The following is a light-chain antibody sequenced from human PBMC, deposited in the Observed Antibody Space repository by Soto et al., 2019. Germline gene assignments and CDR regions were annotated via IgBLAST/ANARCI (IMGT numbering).Light chain of an antibody. J-gene: IGKJ4*01. Sequence: DIQLTQSPSFLSASVGDRVTITCRTSQDISSYLAWYQQKPGKAPQLLISAASTLQSGVPSRFSGSGSGTEFTLTISRLQPEDFSTYYCQQLKSYPLSFGGGTKVE. CDR3: QQLKSYPLS. CDR1: QDISSY. V-gene: IGKV1-9*01. CDR2: AAS.